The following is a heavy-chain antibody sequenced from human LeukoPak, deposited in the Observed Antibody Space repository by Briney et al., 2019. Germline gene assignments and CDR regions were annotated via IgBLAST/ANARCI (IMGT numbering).Heavy chain of an antibody. CDR1: GFXFSSYA. V-gene: IGHV3-73*01. J-gene: IGHJ6*02. D-gene: IGHD3-9*01. CDR3: TRGGYDILTGYYMSGRYYYYGMDV. CDR2: IRSKANSYAT. Sequence: GGSLRLSCAASGFXFSSYAIHWVRQASGKGLECDGRIRSKANSYATAYAASVKGRFTISRDDSKNTAYLQMNSLKTEDTAVYYCTRGGYDILTGYYMSGRYYYYGMDVWGQGTTVTVFS.